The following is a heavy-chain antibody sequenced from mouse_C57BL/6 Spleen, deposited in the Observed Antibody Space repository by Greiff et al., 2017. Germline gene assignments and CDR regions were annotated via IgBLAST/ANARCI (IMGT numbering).Heavy chain of an antibody. J-gene: IGHJ2*01. CDR2: ISSGGSYT. Sequence: EVQGVESGGDLVKPGGSLKLSCAASGFTFSSYGTSWVRQTPDKRLEWVATISSGGSYTYYPDSVKGRFTISRDNAKNTLYLQMSSLKSEDTAMYYCARRDYYFDYWGQGTTLTVSS. V-gene: IGHV5-6*01. CDR1: GFTFSSYG. CDR3: ARRDYYFDY.